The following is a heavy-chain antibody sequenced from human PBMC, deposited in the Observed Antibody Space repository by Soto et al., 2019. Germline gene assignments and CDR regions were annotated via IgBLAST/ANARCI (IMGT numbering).Heavy chain of an antibody. CDR3: AKENRATMIVVGFDI. D-gene: IGHD3-22*01. CDR2: ISYDGSNK. J-gene: IGHJ3*02. CDR1: GFTFSSYG. Sequence: GGSLMLSCAASGFTFSSYGMPWVRQAPGKGLEWVAVISYDGSNKYYADSVKGRFTISRDNSKNTLYLQMNSLRAEDTAVYYCAKENRATMIVVGFDIWGQGTMVTVSS. V-gene: IGHV3-30*18.